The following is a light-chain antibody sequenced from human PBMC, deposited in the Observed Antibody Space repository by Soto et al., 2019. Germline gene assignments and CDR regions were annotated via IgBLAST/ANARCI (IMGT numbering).Light chain of an antibody. CDR2: AAS. V-gene: IGKV1-39*01. CDR3: QQSYSTPQVT. J-gene: IGKJ4*01. Sequence: DIPMTQSPSSLSASVGDRVTITCRASQSISSYLNWYQQKPGKAPKLLIYAASSLQSGVPSRFSGSGSGTDFTLTISSLQPEDFVTYYCQQSYSTPQVTFGGGTKVEIK. CDR1: QSISSY.